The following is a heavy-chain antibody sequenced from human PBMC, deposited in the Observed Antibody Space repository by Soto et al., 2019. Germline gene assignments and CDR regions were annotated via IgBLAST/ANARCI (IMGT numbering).Heavy chain of an antibody. Sequence: EVQLLESGGGLVQPGGSLRLSCAASGFTFSSYAMSWVRQAPGKGLEWVSTISNSGGRTYYADSVKGRFAISRDNSKNTLYLQMTSLRPEDTAVYYCASSSTVLLPTAMTGWFDPWRQGTLVTLSS. V-gene: IGHV3-23*01. CDR2: ISNSGGRT. D-gene: IGHD2-2*01. J-gene: IGHJ5*02. CDR1: GFTFSSYA. CDR3: ASSSTVLLPTAMTGWFDP.